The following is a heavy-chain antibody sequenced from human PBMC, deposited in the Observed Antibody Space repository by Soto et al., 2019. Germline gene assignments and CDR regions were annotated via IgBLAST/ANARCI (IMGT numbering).Heavy chain of an antibody. CDR1: GFSLSTNGVG. Sequence: QITLKESGPTLVKPTQTLTLTCTFSGFSLSTNGVGVGWIRQPPGKALEWLALIYWDDSKHYSPSLNSRLTNTKDTSRNLVVLTMTNIDPWDTATYYCAKKGGGDYILGYWGQGTLVTVSS. V-gene: IGHV2-5*02. J-gene: IGHJ4*02. D-gene: IGHD4-17*01. CDR3: AKKGGGDYILGY. CDR2: IYWDDSK.